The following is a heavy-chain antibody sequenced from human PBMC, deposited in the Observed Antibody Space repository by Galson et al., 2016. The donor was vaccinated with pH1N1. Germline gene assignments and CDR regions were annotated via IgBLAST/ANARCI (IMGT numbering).Heavy chain of an antibody. CDR2: ISSSGSTI. V-gene: IGHV3-48*03. CDR3: ARNSIFGVVIKMYGMDV. CDR1: GFTFSSYE. Sequence: SLRLSCAASGFTFSSYEMNWDRQAPGKGLEWVSYISSSGSTIYYADSVKGRFTISRDNAKNSLDLQMNSLRAEDTAVYYCARNSIFGVVIKMYGMDVWGQGTTVTVSS. J-gene: IGHJ6*02. D-gene: IGHD3-3*01.